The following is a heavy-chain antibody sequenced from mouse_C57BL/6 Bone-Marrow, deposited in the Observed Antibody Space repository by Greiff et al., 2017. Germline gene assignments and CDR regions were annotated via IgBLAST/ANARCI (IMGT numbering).Heavy chain of an antibody. D-gene: IGHD1-1*01. V-gene: IGHV5-6*01. CDR1: GFTFSSYG. Sequence: EVKLVESGGDLVKPGGSLKLSCAASGFTFSSYGMSWVRQTPDKRLEWVATISSGGSYTYYPDSVKGRFTISRDNAKNTLYLHMSSLKSEDTAMYYCARQYYGRDYAMDYWGQGTSVTVSS. CDR3: ARQYYGRDYAMDY. CDR2: ISSGGSYT. J-gene: IGHJ4*01.